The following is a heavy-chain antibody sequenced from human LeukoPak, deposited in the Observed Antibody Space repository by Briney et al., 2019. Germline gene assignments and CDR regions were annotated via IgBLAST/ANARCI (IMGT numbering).Heavy chain of an antibody. D-gene: IGHD3-3*01. CDR2: ISYDGSNK. CDR3: ARPYYDFWSGGNNWFDP. Sequence: GSLRLSCAASGFTFSSYAMHWVRQAPGKGLEWVAVISYDGSNKYYADSVKGRFTISRDNSKNTLYLQMNSLRAEDTAVYYCARPYYDFWSGGNNWFDPWGQGTLVTVSS. V-gene: IGHV3-30-3*01. J-gene: IGHJ5*02. CDR1: GFTFSSYA.